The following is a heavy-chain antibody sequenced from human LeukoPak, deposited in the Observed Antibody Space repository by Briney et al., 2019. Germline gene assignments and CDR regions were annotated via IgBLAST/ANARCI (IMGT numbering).Heavy chain of an antibody. J-gene: IGHJ5*02. CDR2: IKIKTDGGTT. D-gene: IGHD3-10*01. CDR1: GFTFSNAW. CDR3: TTAYGSGSYWAS. V-gene: IGHV3-15*05. Sequence: GGSLRLSCAASGFTFSNAWMSWVRQAPGKGPEWVGRIKIKTDGGTTDYAAPVKGRFIISRDDSKNTLHMQMNSLKTEDTAVYYCTTAYGSGSYWASWGQGTLVTVSS.